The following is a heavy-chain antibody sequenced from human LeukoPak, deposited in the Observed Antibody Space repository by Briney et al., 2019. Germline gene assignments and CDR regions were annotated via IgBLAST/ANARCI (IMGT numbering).Heavy chain of an antibody. CDR2: ITYSGST. CDR3: ARAPLRYLYCSDGSCSYYMDV. D-gene: IGHD2-15*01. Sequence: SETLSLTCTVSGGSISSNYWSWIRQPPGKGLEWIGYITYSGSTNYSPSLKSRVTISVDTSKNEFSLKLSSVTAADTAVYYCARAPLRYLYCSDGSCSYYMDVWAKGPRSPSP. J-gene: IGHJ6*03. V-gene: IGHV4-59*01. CDR1: GGSISSNY.